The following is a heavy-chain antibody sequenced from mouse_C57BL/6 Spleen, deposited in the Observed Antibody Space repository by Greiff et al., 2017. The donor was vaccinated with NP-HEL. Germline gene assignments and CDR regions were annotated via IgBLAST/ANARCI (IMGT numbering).Heavy chain of an antibody. CDR1: GYTFTSYW. V-gene: IGHV1-64*01. CDR3: ARGAYYYGSSSFDY. J-gene: IGHJ2*01. Sequence: VQLQQPGAELVKPGASVKLSCKASGYTFTSYWMHWVKQRPGQGLEWIGMIHPNSGSTNYNEKFKSKATLTVDKSSSTAYMQLSSLTSEDSAVYYCARGAYYYGSSSFDYWGQGTTLTVSS. D-gene: IGHD1-1*01. CDR2: IHPNSGST.